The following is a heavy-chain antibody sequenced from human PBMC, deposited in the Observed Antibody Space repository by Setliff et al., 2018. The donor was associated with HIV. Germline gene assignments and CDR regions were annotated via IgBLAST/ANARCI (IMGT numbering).Heavy chain of an antibody. D-gene: IGHD3-3*01. CDR1: GDSIGTGTHY. CDR3: ARSKTFYDFWGGDYTHGACKS. V-gene: IGHV4-39*01. Sequence: NPSETLSLTCNVSGDSIGTGTHYWAWIRQPPGKGLEWIGSLYGHSSTYYTKSLRGRVTISADTSKNQFSLNLTSVTAADTAVYYCARSKTFYDFWGGDYTHGACKSWGLGTMVTVSS. CDR2: LYGHSST. J-gene: IGHJ3*01.